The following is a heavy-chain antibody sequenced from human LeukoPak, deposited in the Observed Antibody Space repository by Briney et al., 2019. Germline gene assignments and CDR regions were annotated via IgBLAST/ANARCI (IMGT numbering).Heavy chain of an antibody. Sequence: ASVKVSCKASGYTFTSYYMHWVRQAPGQGLEWMGIINPSGGSTSYAQKFQGRVTITADKSTSTAYMELSSLRSEDTAVYYCARVSCSGGSCYWGQGTLVTVSS. D-gene: IGHD2-15*01. CDR3: ARVSCSGGSCY. V-gene: IGHV1-46*01. CDR2: INPSGGST. CDR1: GYTFTSYY. J-gene: IGHJ4*02.